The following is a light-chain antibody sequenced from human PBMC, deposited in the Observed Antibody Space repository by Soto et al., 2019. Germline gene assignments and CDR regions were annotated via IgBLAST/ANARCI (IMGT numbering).Light chain of an antibody. V-gene: IGLV2-23*02. Sequence: QPALTQPASVSGSPGQSITISCTGTSSDVGLYNLVSWYQQLPGKAPKLIIYEVNERPSGISDRFSGSKSGNTASLTISGLQDEDEADYYCCSYVGSSILMFGGGTKLTVL. J-gene: IGLJ3*02. CDR3: CSYVGSSILM. CDR2: EVN. CDR1: SSDVGLYNL.